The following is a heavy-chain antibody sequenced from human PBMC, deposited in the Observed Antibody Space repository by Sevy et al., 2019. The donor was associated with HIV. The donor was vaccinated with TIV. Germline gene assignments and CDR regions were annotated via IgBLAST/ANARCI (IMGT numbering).Heavy chain of an antibody. J-gene: IGHJ6*02. D-gene: IGHD2-21*01. CDR2: ISRSSSTI. V-gene: IGHV3-48*01. Sequence: GGSLRLSCASSGFTFSSYSMNWVRQAPGKGLEWVSYISRSSSTILNADSVKGRFTISRENAKNSLFLQMNSLRAEDTAVYYCARAGGDTAYAMDVWGQGTTVTVSS. CDR3: ARAGGDTAYAMDV. CDR1: GFTFSSYS.